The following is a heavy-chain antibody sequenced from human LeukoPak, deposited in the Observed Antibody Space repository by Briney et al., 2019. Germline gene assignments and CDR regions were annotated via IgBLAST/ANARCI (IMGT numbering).Heavy chain of an antibody. J-gene: IGHJ4*02. D-gene: IGHD2-2*01. CDR3: ARDSFVLPAATFDY. CDR1: GFTFSSYE. CDR2: ISSSGSTI. Sequence: GGSLRLSCAASGFTFSSYEMNWVRQAPGKGPEWVSYISSSGSTIYYADSVKGRFTISRDNAKNSLYLQMNSLKDEDTAVYYCARDSFVLPAATFDYWGQGTLVTVSS. V-gene: IGHV3-48*03.